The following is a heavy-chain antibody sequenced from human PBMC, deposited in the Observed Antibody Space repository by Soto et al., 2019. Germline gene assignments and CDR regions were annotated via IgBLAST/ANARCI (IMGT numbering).Heavy chain of an antibody. V-gene: IGHV4-34*01. CDR3: ARGRRIAARPKENYFDY. CDR1: GGSFSGYY. CDR2: INHSGST. J-gene: IGHJ4*02. D-gene: IGHD6-6*01. Sequence: QVQLQQWGAGLLKPSETLSLTCAVYGGSFSGYYWSWIRQPPGKGLEWIGEINHSGSTNYNPSLKSRVTISVDTSKNQFSLKLSSVTAADTAVYYCARGRRIAARPKENYFDYWGQGTLVTVSS.